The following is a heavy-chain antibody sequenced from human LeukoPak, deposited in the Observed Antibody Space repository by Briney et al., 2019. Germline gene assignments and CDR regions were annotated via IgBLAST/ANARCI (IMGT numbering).Heavy chain of an antibody. V-gene: IGHV3-21*01. J-gene: IGHJ4*02. CDR1: GFTFSNYW. D-gene: IGHD3-22*01. CDR2: ISSSSSYI. Sequence: PGGSLRLSCAASGFTFSNYWMNWVRQAPGKGVEWVSSISSSSSYIYYADSVKGRFTISRDNAKNSLYLQMNSLRAEDTAVYYCARDGYYYDSSGYIPGDYRGQGTLVTVSS. CDR3: ARDGYYYDSSGYIPGDY.